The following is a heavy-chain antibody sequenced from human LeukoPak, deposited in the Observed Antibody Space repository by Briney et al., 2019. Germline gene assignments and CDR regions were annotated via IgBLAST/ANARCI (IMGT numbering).Heavy chain of an antibody. CDR1: GYTLTAHY. D-gene: IGHD1-26*01. V-gene: IGHV1-46*01. Sequence: ASVKVSCKASGYTLTAHYIHWVRQAPGQGLEWMGKINPSTGISACTERFQGRVTMTADTSTNTVYMELSSLISEDTAMYYCTPSGDGWGLDYWGQGTLVTVSS. CDR2: INPSTGIS. J-gene: IGHJ4*02. CDR3: TPSGDGWGLDY.